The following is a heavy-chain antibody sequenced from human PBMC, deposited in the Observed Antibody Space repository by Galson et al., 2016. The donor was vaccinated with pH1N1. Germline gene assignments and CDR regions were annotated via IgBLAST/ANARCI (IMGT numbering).Heavy chain of an antibody. CDR1: GFIFSDYA. J-gene: IGHJ4*02. D-gene: IGHD1-26*01. V-gene: IGHV3-48*03. Sequence: SLRLSCAASGFIFSDYAMNWVRQAPGKGLEWISYIRGGVTDIYYADSVRGRFTISRDDAKNSLYLQMSSLRAEDTALYYCVRDHLWAFDYWGQGVQVTVSS. CDR2: IRGGVTDI. CDR3: VRDHLWAFDY.